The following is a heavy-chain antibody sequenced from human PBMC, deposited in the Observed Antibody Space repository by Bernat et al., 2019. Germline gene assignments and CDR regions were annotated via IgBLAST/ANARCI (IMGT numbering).Heavy chain of an antibody. Sequence: EVQLVESGGGLVQPGGSLRLSCAASGFTFSSYSINWVRQAPGKGLEWVSCISSNSSTTYYEDSVKGQFNISRDNGKNSLYLRMNKMRDEDKGVYYCAGREYDSGYDAWYYFDYGGQGTLVTVSA. V-gene: IGHV3-48*02. CDR3: AGREYDSGYDAWYYFDY. CDR1: GFTFSSYS. D-gene: IGHD5-12*01. J-gene: IGHJ4*02. CDR2: ISSNSSTT.